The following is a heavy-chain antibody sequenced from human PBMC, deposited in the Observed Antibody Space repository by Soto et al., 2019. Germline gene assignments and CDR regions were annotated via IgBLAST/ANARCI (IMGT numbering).Heavy chain of an antibody. CDR2: ISSSSSTI. J-gene: IGHJ4*02. D-gene: IGHD3-22*01. CDR3: ARDPYYDSSGFDY. CDR1: GFTFSSYS. V-gene: IGHV3-48*01. Sequence: EVQLVESGGGLVQPGGSLRLSCAASGFTFSSYSMNWVREAPGKGLEWVSYISSSSSTIYYADSVKGRFTISRDNAKNSLYLQMNSLRAEDTAVYYCARDPYYDSSGFDYWGQGTLVTVSS.